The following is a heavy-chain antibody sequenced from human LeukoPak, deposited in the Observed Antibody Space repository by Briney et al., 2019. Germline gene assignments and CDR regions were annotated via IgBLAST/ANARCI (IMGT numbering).Heavy chain of an antibody. Sequence: GGSLRLSCAASGFTFSSYGMHWVRQAPGKGLEWVAVIWYVGSNKYYADSVKGRFTISRDNSKNTLYLQMNSLRAEDTAVYYCARGSWDIVVVPAAMSRYYYYGMDVWGQGTTVTVSS. J-gene: IGHJ6*02. CDR3: ARGSWDIVVVPAAMSRYYYYGMDV. V-gene: IGHV3-33*01. CDR2: IWYVGSNK. CDR1: GFTFSSYG. D-gene: IGHD2-2*01.